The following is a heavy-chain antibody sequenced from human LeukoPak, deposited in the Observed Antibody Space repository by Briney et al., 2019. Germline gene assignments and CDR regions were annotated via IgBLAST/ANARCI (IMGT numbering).Heavy chain of an antibody. Sequence: SGGSLRLSCAASGFTFSSYGMSWVRQAPGKGLEWVSAISGSGGSTYYADSVKGRFTISRDNAKNSVYLQMNSLRAEDTAVYYCARSPYSESYYGDAFDMWGRGTMVTVSS. V-gene: IGHV3-23*01. J-gene: IGHJ3*02. CDR2: ISGSGGST. D-gene: IGHD1-26*01. CDR1: GFTFSSYG. CDR3: ARSPYSESYYGDAFDM.